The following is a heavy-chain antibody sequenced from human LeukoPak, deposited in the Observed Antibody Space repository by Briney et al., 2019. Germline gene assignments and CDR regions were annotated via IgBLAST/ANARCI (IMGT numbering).Heavy chain of an antibody. CDR1: GFTFSSYA. Sequence: GGSLRLSCAASGFTFSSYAMHWVRQAPGKGLEYVSAISASGGSTYYANSVKGRFTISRDNSKNTLYLQMNSLRAEDTAVYYCVQGTRRGAITMVRGVIGKSYYFDSWGQGTLVTVSS. CDR2: ISASGGST. D-gene: IGHD3-10*01. J-gene: IGHJ4*02. V-gene: IGHV3-64*01. CDR3: VQGTRRGAITMVRGVIGKSYYFDS.